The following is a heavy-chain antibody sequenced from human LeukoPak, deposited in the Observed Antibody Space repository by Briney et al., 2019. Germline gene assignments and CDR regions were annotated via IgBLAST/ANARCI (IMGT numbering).Heavy chain of an antibody. CDR2: INPNSGGT. CDR3: ARDFAIFGVVRDYFDY. D-gene: IGHD3-3*01. J-gene: IGHJ4*02. Sequence: ASVKVSCKASGYTFTGYYMHWVRQAPGQGLEWMGWINPNSGGTNYAQKFQGRVTMTRDTSISTAYMELSRLRSDDTAVYYCARDFAIFGVVRDYFDYWGQGTLVTVSS. V-gene: IGHV1-2*02. CDR1: GYTFTGYY.